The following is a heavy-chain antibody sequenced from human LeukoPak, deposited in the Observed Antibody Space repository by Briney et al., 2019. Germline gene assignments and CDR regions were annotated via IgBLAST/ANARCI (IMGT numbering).Heavy chain of an antibody. J-gene: IGHJ4*02. Sequence: SGTLSLTCAVSGGSISSSNWWSWVRQPPGKGLEWIGEIYHSGSTNYNPSLKSRVTISVDKSKNQFSLKLSSVTAADTAVYYCARLPMVRGERVYFDYWGQGTLVTVSS. D-gene: IGHD3-10*01. V-gene: IGHV4-4*02. CDR1: GGSISSSNW. CDR3: ARLPMVRGERVYFDY. CDR2: IYHSGST.